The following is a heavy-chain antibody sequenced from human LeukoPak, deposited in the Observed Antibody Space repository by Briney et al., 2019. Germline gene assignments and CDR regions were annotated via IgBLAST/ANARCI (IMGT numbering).Heavy chain of an antibody. D-gene: IGHD3-3*01. CDR2: IYYSGST. CDR1: GGSISSSSYY. J-gene: IGHJ6*03. CDR3: ARDTRQYYGARSLIDYYYYYMDV. V-gene: IGHV4-39*02. Sequence: SETLSLTCTVSGGSISSSSYYWGWIRQPPGKGLEWIGSIYYSGSTYYNASLKSRVTISVDTSKNQFSLKLSSVTAADTAVYYCARDTRQYYGARSLIDYYYYYMDVWGKGTTVTVSS.